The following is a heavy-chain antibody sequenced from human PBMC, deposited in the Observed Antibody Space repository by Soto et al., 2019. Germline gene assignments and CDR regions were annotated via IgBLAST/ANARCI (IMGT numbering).Heavy chain of an antibody. CDR1: GRTFSSYS. V-gene: IGHV1-69*02. J-gene: IGHJ6*02. CDR2: ITPVLGIA. CDR3: ARGGAVAGDPNLQRYYYGMDV. Sequence: QVQLVQSGAEVKKPGSSVKVSCEASGRTFSSYSIIWVRQAPGQGLEWMGRITPVLGIANYAQKFQGRVTITADKSTSTAYMDLSSLTCEDTAVYYCARGGAVAGDPNLQRYYYGMDVWAQGTTVTVSS. D-gene: IGHD6-19*01.